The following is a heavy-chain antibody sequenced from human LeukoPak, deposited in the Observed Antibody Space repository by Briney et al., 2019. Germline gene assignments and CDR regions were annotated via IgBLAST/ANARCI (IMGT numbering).Heavy chain of an antibody. CDR3: ASDAKDELVRRDYYYMDV. CDR2: IGPSGVAT. V-gene: IGHV1-46*01. CDR1: GYGFTNDY. Sequence: ASVRLSCKASGYGFTNDYIHWVRQAPGQGLEWMGMIGPSGVATTFAQRFQDRVTMTSDTSTTTVYMELRSLRFDDTATYYCASDAKDELVRRDYYYMDVWGKGTTVTVSS. D-gene: IGHD6-13*01. J-gene: IGHJ6*03.